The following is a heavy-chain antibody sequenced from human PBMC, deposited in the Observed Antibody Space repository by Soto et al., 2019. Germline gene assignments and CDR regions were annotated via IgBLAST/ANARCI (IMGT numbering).Heavy chain of an antibody. J-gene: IGHJ6*02. Sequence: QVQLVQSGAEVKKPGASVKVSCKASGYTFTSYDINWVRQATGQGLEWMGWMNPNSGNTGYAQKFQGIVTMTRNTSISTAYMELSSLRSEDTAVYYCARCITGTLYYYYYGMDVWGQGTTVTVSS. CDR3: ARCITGTLYYYYYGMDV. V-gene: IGHV1-8*01. CDR1: GYTFTSYD. CDR2: MNPNSGNT. D-gene: IGHD1-20*01.